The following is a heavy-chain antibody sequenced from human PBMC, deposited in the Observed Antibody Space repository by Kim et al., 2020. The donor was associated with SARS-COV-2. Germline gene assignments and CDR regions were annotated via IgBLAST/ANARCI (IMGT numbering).Heavy chain of an antibody. CDR3: ARDLEVVVAATGAYDY. Sequence: ASVKVSCKASGYTFTSYAMHWVRQAPGQRLEWMGWINAGNGNTKYSQKFQGRVTITRDTSASTAYMELSSLRSEDTAVYYCARDLEVVVAATGAYDYWGQGTLVTVSS. V-gene: IGHV1-3*01. CDR2: INAGNGNT. CDR1: GYTFTSYA. D-gene: IGHD2-15*01. J-gene: IGHJ4*02.